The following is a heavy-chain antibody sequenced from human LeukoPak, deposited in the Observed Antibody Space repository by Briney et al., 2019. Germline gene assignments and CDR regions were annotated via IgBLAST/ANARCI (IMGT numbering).Heavy chain of an antibody. Sequence: GGSLRLSCAASGFTFSSSWMSWVRQDPGKGLEWVANIKQDGSEKYYVDSVKGRFTISRDNTKNSLYLQMDSLRAEDTAVYYCVRISTAVAGADYWGQGTLVIVSS. CDR1: GFTFSSSW. D-gene: IGHD6-19*01. V-gene: IGHV3-7*01. J-gene: IGHJ4*02. CDR3: VRISTAVAGADY. CDR2: IKQDGSEK.